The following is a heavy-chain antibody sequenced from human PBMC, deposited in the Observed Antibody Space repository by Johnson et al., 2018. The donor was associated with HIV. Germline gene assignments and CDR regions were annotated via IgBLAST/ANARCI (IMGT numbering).Heavy chain of an antibody. CDR1: GFTFSSYG. CDR3: AKGINGGGSRGNAAFDI. Sequence: QVQLVESGGGVVQPGRSLRLSCAASGFTFSSYGMHWVRQAPGKGLEWVSRINWNDGSTGYADSVKGRFTISRDHSKNTLYLQMNSLRAEDTALQYCAKGINGGGSRGNAAFDIWGQGTMVTVTS. J-gene: IGHJ3*02. D-gene: IGHD1-14*01. V-gene: IGHV3-NL1*01. CDR2: INWNDGST.